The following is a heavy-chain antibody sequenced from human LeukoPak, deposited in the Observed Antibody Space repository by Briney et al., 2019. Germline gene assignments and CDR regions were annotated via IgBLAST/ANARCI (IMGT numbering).Heavy chain of an antibody. J-gene: IGHJ4*02. CDR3: ARGNSYYYDSSGSHGDY. CDR2: INPNSGGT. D-gene: IGHD3-22*01. Sequence: ASVKVSCKASGYTFTGYYMHWVRQAPGQGLEWMGWINPNSGGTNYTQKFQGRVTMTRDTSISTAYMELSRLGSDDTAVYYCARGNSYYYDSSGSHGDYWGQGTLVTVSS. CDR1: GYTFTGYY. V-gene: IGHV1-2*02.